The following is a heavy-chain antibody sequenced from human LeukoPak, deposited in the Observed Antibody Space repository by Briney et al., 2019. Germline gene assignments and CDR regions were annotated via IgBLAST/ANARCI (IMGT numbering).Heavy chain of an antibody. CDR3: ARDRGLVGLRYSYQFYGMDV. V-gene: IGHV4-31*03. CDR1: GVSISSDGYY. CDR2: ISYSGGT. Sequence: SQTLSLTCTVSGVSISSDGYYWSWVRQHPEKGLVWIGYISYSGGTLYNPSLKSRVAISIDTSKNQFSLRLRSVTAADTAVYYCARDRGLVGLRYSYQFYGMDVWGQGTAVTVSS. D-gene: IGHD3-9*01. J-gene: IGHJ6*01.